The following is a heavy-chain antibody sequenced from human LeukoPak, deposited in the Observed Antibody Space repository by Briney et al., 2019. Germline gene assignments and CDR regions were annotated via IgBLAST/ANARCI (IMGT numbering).Heavy chain of an antibody. V-gene: IGHV1-2*02. CDR3: ARGGLERRGVYNWFDP. Sequence: GASVKVSCKASGYTFTGYYMHWVRQAPGQGLEWTGWINPNSGGTNYAQKFQGRVTMTRDTSISTAYMELSRLRSDDTAVYYCARGGLERRGVYNWFDPWGQGTLVTVSS. J-gene: IGHJ5*02. CDR2: INPNSGGT. CDR1: GYTFTGYY. D-gene: IGHD1-1*01.